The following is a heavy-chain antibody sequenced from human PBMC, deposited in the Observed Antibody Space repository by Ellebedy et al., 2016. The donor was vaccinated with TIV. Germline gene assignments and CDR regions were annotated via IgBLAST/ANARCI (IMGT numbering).Heavy chain of an antibody. J-gene: IGHJ6*02. Sequence: GESLKISXAASGFTFSSYAMSWVRQAPGKGLEWVSAISGSGGSTYYADSVKGRFTISRDNSKNTLYLQMNSLRAEDTAVYYCASGLVVLTGSPAYYYYYGMDVWGQGTTVTVSS. V-gene: IGHV3-23*01. CDR2: ISGSGGST. CDR3: ASGLVVLTGSPAYYYYYGMDV. D-gene: IGHD3-9*01. CDR1: GFTFSSYA.